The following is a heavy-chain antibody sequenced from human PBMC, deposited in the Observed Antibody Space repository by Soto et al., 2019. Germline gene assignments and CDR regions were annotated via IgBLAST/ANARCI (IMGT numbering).Heavy chain of an antibody. J-gene: IGHJ6*02. D-gene: IGHD6-6*01. CDR3: ARGGSSSSWYYYYYGMDV. V-gene: IGHV4-34*01. CDR1: GGSFSGYY. Sequence: SETLSLTCAVYGGSFSGYYWSWIRQSPGKGLEWIGEINHSGSTNYNPSLKSRVTISVDTSKNQFSLKLSSVTAADTAVYYCARGGSSSSWYYYYYGMDVWGQGTTVTVSS. CDR2: INHSGST.